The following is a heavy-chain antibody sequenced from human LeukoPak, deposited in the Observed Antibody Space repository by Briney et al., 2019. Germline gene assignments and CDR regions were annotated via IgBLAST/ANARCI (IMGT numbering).Heavy chain of an antibody. CDR1: GYTFTSYD. V-gene: IGHV1-8*01. CDR2: MNPNSGNT. D-gene: IGHD3-3*01. CDR3: ARECYDFWNGPFRYYYYYMDV. Sequence: ASVKVSCKASGYTFTSYDINWVRQATGQGLEWMGWMNPNSGNTGYAQKFQGRVTMTRNTSISTAYMELSSLRSEDTAVYYCARECYDFWNGPFRYYYYYMDVWGKGTTVTVSS. J-gene: IGHJ6*03.